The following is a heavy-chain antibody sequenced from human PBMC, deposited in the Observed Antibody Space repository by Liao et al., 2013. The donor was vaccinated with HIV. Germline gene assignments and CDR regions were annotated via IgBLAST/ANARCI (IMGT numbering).Heavy chain of an antibody. J-gene: IGHJ2*01. D-gene: IGHD6-13*01. CDR1: GYSITSGYY. CDR2: IYHSGDT. Sequence: HVQLQESGPGLVKPSETLSLTCAVSGYSITSGYYWGWIRQAPGKGLEWIGTIYHSGDTSYNPSLKSRVTISLETSKNQFSLKLNSVTAADTAVYYCARYTSNWYFDLWGRGTLVTVSS. V-gene: IGHV4-38-2*01. CDR3: ARYTSNWYFDL.